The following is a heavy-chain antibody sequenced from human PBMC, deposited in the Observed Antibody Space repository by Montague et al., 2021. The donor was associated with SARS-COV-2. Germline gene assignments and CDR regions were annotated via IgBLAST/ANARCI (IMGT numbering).Heavy chain of an antibody. CDR2: TYHRSKWYL. CDR1: GDSVFPHSAA. J-gene: IGHJ6*02. Sequence: CAISGDSVFPHSAAWSWFRQSPSRGLERLGLTYHRSKWYLDYAVAVKGRITINADTSRNQFSLQLNSVTPEDTAVYYCARAPYSSGFYGMDVWGQGTTVTVSS. V-gene: IGHV6-1*01. CDR3: ARAPYSSGFYGMDV. D-gene: IGHD3-22*01.